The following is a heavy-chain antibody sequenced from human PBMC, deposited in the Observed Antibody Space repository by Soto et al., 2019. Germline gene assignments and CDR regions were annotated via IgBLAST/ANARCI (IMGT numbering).Heavy chain of an antibody. CDR3: ARGIATGPLDP. Sequence: GASVKVSCKASGYTFTRYTMNWVRQAPGQRLEWMGWINPDNGNTKSSQKFQDRVIITRDTSASTAYMDLSSLRSEDTAVYYCARGIATGPLDPPGQGTLVTVSS. J-gene: IGHJ5*02. CDR1: GYTFTRYT. CDR2: INPDNGNT. D-gene: IGHD2-15*01. V-gene: IGHV1-3*01.